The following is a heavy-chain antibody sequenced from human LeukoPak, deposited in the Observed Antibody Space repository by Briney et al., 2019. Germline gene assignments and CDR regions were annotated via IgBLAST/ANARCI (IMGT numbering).Heavy chain of an antibody. CDR3: ARGRSSHGIS. CDR2: ISPSGDIT. V-gene: IGHV3-23*01. D-gene: IGHD6-6*01. J-gene: IGHJ5*02. CDR1: GFTFSNYA. Sequence: GGSLRLSCAAYGFTFSNYAMNWVRQAPGKGLEWVSGISPSGDITYYTDSVRGRFTISRDNFKNTLSLQVNSLRAEDTAMYYCARGRSSHGISWGQGTLVTVSS.